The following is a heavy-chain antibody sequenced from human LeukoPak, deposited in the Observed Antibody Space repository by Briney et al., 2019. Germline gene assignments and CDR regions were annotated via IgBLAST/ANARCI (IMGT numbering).Heavy chain of an antibody. D-gene: IGHD6-6*01. J-gene: IGHJ6*02. CDR3: ARDHRSSCVGMDV. CDR2: ISSSGSTI. V-gene: IGHV3-48*03. CDR1: EFTFSTYE. Sequence: GGSLRLSCAASEFTFSTYEMNWVRQAPGKGLEWVSYISSSGSTIYYADSVKGRFTISRDSAKNSLFLQMNSLRAEDTAVYYCARDHRSSCVGMDVWGQGTTVSVSS.